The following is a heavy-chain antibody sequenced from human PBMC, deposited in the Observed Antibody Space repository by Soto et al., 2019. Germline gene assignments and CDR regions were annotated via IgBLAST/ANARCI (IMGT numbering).Heavy chain of an antibody. D-gene: IGHD2-2*01. Sequence: QVQLVESGGGVVQPGRSLRLSCAASGFTFSSYGMHWVLQAPGKGLEWVAVISYDGSNKYYADSVKGRFTISRDNSKNTLYLQMNSLRAEDTAVYYCAKAPAAMPDDWGQGTLVTVSS. J-gene: IGHJ4*02. CDR2: ISYDGSNK. V-gene: IGHV3-30*18. CDR1: GFTFSSYG. CDR3: AKAPAAMPDD.